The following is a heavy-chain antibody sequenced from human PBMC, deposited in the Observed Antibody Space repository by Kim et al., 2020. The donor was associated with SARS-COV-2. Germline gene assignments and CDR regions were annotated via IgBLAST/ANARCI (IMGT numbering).Heavy chain of an antibody. CDR3: ARETFGEFDY. V-gene: IGHV3-53*01. D-gene: IGHD3-10*01. CDR1: GFFVSDSY. J-gene: IGHJ4*02. CDR2: IYVGGGT. Sequence: WAVFGFFVSDSYMNWVRQAPGKGLEWVSVIYVGGGTYYADSVRGRFTISRDHGNNSLYLQMNSMRAEDTAIYYCARETFGEFDYWGQGTLAT.